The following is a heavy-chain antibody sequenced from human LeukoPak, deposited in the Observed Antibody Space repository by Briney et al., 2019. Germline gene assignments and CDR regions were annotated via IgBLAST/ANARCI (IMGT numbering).Heavy chain of an antibody. CDR2: IYYSGST. D-gene: IGHD5-24*01. V-gene: IGHV4-31*03. CDR1: GDSISSGGSY. J-gene: IGHJ4*02. Sequence: SQTLSLTCTVSGDSISSGGSYWSWIRQHPGKGLEWLGYIYYSGSTYYNPSLKSRDTISVDTSNNQFSLKLSSVTAADTAVYYCARSGDAYSFDYWGQGTLVTVS. CDR3: ARSGDAYSFDY.